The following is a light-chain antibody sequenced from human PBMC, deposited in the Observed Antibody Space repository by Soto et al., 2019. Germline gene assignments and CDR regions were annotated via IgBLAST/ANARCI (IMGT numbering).Light chain of an antibody. CDR2: EVS. V-gene: IGLV2-14*01. CDR3: TSYTASTTLV. Sequence: QSVLTQPASVSGSPGQSITISCTGTSSDVGAYNYVSWYQQHPGKAPKLMIYEVSNRPSGVSNRFSGSKSGNTASLTISGLQTEDEADYYCTSYTASTTLVFGEGTKLTVL. CDR1: SSDVGAYNY. J-gene: IGLJ2*01.